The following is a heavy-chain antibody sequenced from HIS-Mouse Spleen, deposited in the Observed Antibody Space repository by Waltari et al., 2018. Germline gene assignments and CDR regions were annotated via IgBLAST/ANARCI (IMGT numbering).Heavy chain of an antibody. CDR1: GGSISSSSYY. Sequence: QLQLQESGPGLVKPLETLSLTCTVSGGSISSSSYYWGWIRQPPGKGLEWLGSIYYSVGTYSNPSLKSRVTIAVDTSKNQFSLKLSSVTAADTAVYYCAREIPYSSSWYDWYVDLWGRGTLVTVSS. CDR2: IYYSVGT. J-gene: IGHJ2*01. V-gene: IGHV4-39*07. CDR3: AREIPYSSSWYDWYVDL. D-gene: IGHD6-13*01.